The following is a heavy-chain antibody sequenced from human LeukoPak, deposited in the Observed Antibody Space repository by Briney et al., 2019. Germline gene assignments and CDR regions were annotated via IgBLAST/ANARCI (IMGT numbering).Heavy chain of an antibody. CDR2: ISGGSRTI. Sequence: GGSLRLSCAASGFTFSIYSMNWVRQAPGKGLEWVSYISGGSRTIYYADSVKGRLTISRDNSKNALYLQMNSLRDEDTAVYYCVGLNYGDPRGADYWGQGTLVTVSS. CDR1: GFTFSIYS. CDR3: VGLNYGDPRGADY. D-gene: IGHD4-17*01. J-gene: IGHJ4*02. V-gene: IGHV3-48*02.